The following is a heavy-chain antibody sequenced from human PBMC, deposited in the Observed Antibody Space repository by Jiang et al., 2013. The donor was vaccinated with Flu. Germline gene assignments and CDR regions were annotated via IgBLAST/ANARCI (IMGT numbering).Heavy chain of an antibody. CDR3: ARRGTTLESGRGNFDF. D-gene: IGHD1-1*01. V-gene: IGHV5-10-1*03. Sequence: VQLVESGPELKKPGESLRISCQGSGYSFNNYWISWVRHMPGKGLEWMGRLDPSDSYINYSPSFQGHVTFSVDKSISTAYLQWSSLKASDSATYYCARRGTTLESGRGNFDFWGQGTLVTVSS. CDR2: LDPSDSYI. CDR1: GYSFNNYW. J-gene: IGHJ4*01.